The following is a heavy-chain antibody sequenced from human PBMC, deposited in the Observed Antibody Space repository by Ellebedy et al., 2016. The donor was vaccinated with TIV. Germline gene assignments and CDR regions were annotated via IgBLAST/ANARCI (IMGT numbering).Heavy chain of an antibody. V-gene: IGHV3-30-3*01. J-gene: IGHJ6*02. D-gene: IGHD4-17*01. Sequence: GESLKISXAASGFTFSSYAMHWVRQAPGKGLEWVAVISYDGSNKYYADSVKGRFTISRDNSKNTLYLQMNSLRAEDTAVYYCARASEAYYGDYGDYYYGMDVWGQGTTVTVSS. CDR3: ARASEAYYGDYGDYYYGMDV. CDR2: ISYDGSNK. CDR1: GFTFSSYA.